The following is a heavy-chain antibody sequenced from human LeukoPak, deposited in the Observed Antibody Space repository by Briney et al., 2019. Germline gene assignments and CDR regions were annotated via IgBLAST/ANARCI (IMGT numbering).Heavy chain of an antibody. V-gene: IGHV6-1*01. CDR1: GDSVPSNSAA. D-gene: IGHD1-26*01. CDR3: ARAVGATSGYFDY. Sequence: SQTLSLTCAISGDSVPSNSAAWNWIRQSPSRGLEWLGRTYYRSKWYNDYAVSVKGRLTINPDTSKNQFSLQLSSVTAADTAVYYCARAVGATSGYFDYWGQGTLVTVSS. CDR2: TYYRSKWYN. J-gene: IGHJ4*02.